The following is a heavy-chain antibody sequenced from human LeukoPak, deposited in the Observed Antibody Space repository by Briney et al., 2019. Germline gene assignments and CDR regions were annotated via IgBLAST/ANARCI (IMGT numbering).Heavy chain of an antibody. V-gene: IGHV3-66*04. J-gene: IGHJ3*02. CDR1: GFTVSRNY. CDR2: IYSGGRT. Sequence: GGSLRLSCAASGFTVSRNYMRWARHAPGEGRVWVSIIYSGGRTYYADSVKGRFTISRDISKHTLYLQMNSLRAEDAAVYYCARLMDDSSGYFPDAFDIWGQGTMVTVSS. CDR3: ARLMDDSSGYFPDAFDI. D-gene: IGHD3-22*01.